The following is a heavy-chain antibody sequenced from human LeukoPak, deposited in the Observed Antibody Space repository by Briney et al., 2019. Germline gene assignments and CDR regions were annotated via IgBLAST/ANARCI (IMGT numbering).Heavy chain of an antibody. J-gene: IGHJ4*02. V-gene: IGHV3-7*04. Sequence: PGGSLRLSCAASGFXFSIYWMSWVRQAPGKGLEWVANIKQDGSEKYYVDSMKGRFTISRDNAKNSLYLQMNSLRAEDTAVYYCARDVRDVLDYWGQGTLVTVSS. CDR3: ARDVRDVLDY. CDR2: IKQDGSEK. CDR1: GFXFSIYW.